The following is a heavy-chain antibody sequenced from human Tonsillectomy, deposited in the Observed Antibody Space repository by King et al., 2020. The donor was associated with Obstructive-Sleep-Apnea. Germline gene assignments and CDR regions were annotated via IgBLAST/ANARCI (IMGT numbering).Heavy chain of an antibody. Sequence: QLVQSGAEVKKPGESLKISCKGSGYSFTSYWIGWVRQMPGKGLEWMGIIYPGDSDTRYSPSFQGQVTISADKSISTAYLQWNSLKASDTAMYYCAGPDYYDSSGYYPEYFQHWGQGTLVTVSS. CDR2: IYPGDSDT. J-gene: IGHJ1*01. D-gene: IGHD3-22*01. CDR3: AGPDYYDSSGYYPEYFQH. V-gene: IGHV5-51*01. CDR1: GYSFTSYW.